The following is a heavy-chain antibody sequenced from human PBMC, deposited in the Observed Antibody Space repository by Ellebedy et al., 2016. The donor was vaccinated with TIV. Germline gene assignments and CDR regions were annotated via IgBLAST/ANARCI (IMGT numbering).Heavy chain of an antibody. CDR2: INPSGGST. CDR1: GYTFSNYY. V-gene: IGHV1-46*01. D-gene: IGHD6-13*01. J-gene: IGHJ4*02. Sequence: ASVKVSXXASGYTFSNYYMHWVRQAPGQGLEWMGIINPSGGSTSYAQKFQDRVTMTRDPSANTVYMELSSLTSEDTAVYYCARERGAAASTPPDYWGQGTLVTVSS. CDR3: ARERGAAASTPPDY.